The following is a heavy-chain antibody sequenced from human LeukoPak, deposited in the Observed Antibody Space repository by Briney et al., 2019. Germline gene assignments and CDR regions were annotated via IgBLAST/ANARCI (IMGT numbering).Heavy chain of an antibody. CDR1: GGIFSSYA. V-gene: IGHV1-18*01. D-gene: IGHD6-19*01. CDR2: ISAYNGNT. J-gene: IGHJ4*02. Sequence: ASVKVSCKASGGIFSSYAISWVRQAPGQGLEWMGWISAYNGNTNYAQKLQGRVTMTTDTSTSTAYMELRSLRSDDTAVYYCARFAPDRGWSDYWGQGTLVTVSS. CDR3: ARFAPDRGWSDY.